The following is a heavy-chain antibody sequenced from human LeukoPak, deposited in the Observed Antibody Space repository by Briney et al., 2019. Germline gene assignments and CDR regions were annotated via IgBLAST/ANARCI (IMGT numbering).Heavy chain of an antibody. J-gene: IGHJ4*02. D-gene: IGHD2-21*01. CDR1: GGSISSGGYY. CDR2: GRNKASSYTT. CDR3: TRDSIYYYIDY. Sequence: LSLTCTVSGGSISSGGYYWSWIRQAPGKGLEWVGRGRNKASSYTTEYAASVKGRFTISRDDSKNSLYLQMNSLKTEDTAVYYCTRDSIYYYIDYWGQGTLVTVSS. V-gene: IGHV3-72*01.